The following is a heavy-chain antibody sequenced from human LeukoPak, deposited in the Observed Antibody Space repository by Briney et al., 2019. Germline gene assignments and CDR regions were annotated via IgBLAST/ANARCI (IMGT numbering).Heavy chain of an antibody. CDR3: ARGRNGEGLVVVTIQYYFDY. D-gene: IGHD3-22*01. Sequence: SETLSLTCAVYGGSFSGYYWSWLRQPPGKGLGWIGDINHIGSTNYNPSLKSRVTISVDTSKNQFSLKLSSVTAADTAVYYCARGRNGEGLVVVTIQYYFDYWGQGTLVTVSS. J-gene: IGHJ4*02. CDR1: GGSFSGYY. CDR2: INHIGST. V-gene: IGHV4-34*01.